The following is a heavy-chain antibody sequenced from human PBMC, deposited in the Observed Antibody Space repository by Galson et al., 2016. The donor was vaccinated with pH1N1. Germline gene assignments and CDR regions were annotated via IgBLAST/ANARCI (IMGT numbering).Heavy chain of an antibody. V-gene: IGHV1-69*02. CDR1: GGTLSRHT. J-gene: IGHJ6*02. CDR3: ATETGSSGMDV. CDR2: ILPIVGIT. D-gene: IGHD3-10*01. Sequence: SVKVSCKASGGTLSRHTISWVRQAPGQGLEWMGRILPIVGITNYAQKLQGRVTIIADRFTSTVSMALSGLTSDDMAVYDCATETGSSGMDVWDQGTTVTVSS.